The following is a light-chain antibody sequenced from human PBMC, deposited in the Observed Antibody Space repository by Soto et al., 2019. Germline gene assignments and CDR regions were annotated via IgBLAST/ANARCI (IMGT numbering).Light chain of an antibody. CDR2: DVS. CDR3: SSYTSSSTVV. J-gene: IGLJ2*01. Sequence: QSALTQPASVSGSPGQSITISCTGTSSDVGGYNYVSWYQQHPGKAPKLMIYDVSTRPSGVSNRFSGSKSGNTAYLTISGLQAEDEDDYYCSSYTSSSTVVFGGGTKLTVL. V-gene: IGLV2-14*01. CDR1: SSDVGGYNY.